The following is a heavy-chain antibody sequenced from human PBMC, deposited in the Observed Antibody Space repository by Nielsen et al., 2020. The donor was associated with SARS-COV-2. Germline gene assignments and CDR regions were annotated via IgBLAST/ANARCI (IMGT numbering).Heavy chain of an antibody. J-gene: IGHJ6*02. Sequence: VRQPPGKGLEWVSSISSSSSYIYYADSVKGRFTISRDNAKNSLYLQMNSLRAEDTAVYYCARAPPRIAVAGYYYYYGMDVWGQGTTVTVSS. CDR3: ARAPPRIAVAGYYYYYGMDV. D-gene: IGHD6-19*01. V-gene: IGHV3-21*01. CDR2: ISSSSSYI.